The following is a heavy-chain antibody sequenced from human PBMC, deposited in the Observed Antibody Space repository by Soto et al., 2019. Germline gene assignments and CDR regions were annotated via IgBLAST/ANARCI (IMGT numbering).Heavy chain of an antibody. CDR2: INDDGIST. CDR1: GFTFSMYW. CDR3: TRGPRSTSTGTGAF. V-gene: IGHV3-74*01. D-gene: IGHD1-1*01. Sequence: PGWSLRLSCAASGFTFSMYWMHWVRQVPGKGPEWVSRINDDGISTNYADSVKGRFTIPRDNAKNTLYLQMNALRVEDTAVYYCTRGPRSTSTGTGAFWGQGTLVTVSS. J-gene: IGHJ4*02.